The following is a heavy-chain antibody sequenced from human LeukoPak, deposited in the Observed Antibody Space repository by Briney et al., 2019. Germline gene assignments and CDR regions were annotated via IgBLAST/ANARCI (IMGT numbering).Heavy chain of an antibody. CDR1: GFTFSSYA. CDR2: VGTSADT. CDR3: TRKTPGRTPFDY. V-gene: IGHV3-23*01. J-gene: IGHJ4*02. D-gene: IGHD2-15*01. Sequence: GGSLRLSCLASGFTFSSYAMDWVRQAPGQGLQWVSAVGTSADTYYADSVRGRFTISRDNSKNTLYLQMDSLRAEDTAIYYCTRKTPGRTPFDYWGQGILVTVSS.